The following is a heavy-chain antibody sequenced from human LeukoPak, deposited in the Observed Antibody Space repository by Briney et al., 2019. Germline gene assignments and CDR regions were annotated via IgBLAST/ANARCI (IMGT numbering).Heavy chain of an antibody. Sequence: SETLSLTCAVSGGSISNYYWTWIRQPPGKGLEWIGYIYYTGSTNYNPSLKSRVTISVDTSKNQFSLKLSSVTAADTAVYYCARVRNWARGFDYWGQGTLVTVSS. CDR2: IYYTGST. J-gene: IGHJ4*02. V-gene: IGHV4-59*01. CDR1: GGSISNYY. CDR3: ARVRNWARGFDY. D-gene: IGHD7-27*01.